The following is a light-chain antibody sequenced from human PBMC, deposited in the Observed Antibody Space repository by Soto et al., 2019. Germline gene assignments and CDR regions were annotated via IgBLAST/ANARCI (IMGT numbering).Light chain of an antibody. CDR2: DVS. CDR1: SSDGGGYNY. J-gene: IGLJ1*01. CDR3: SSYRASSTTHYV. Sequence: QSALTQPASLSGSPGQSITISCTGTSSDGGGYNYVSWYQQHPGKAPKLMIYDVSNRPSGVSNRFSGSKSGNTASLTISGLQAEDAADYYCSSYRASSTTHYVFGTGTKVTVL. V-gene: IGLV2-14*03.